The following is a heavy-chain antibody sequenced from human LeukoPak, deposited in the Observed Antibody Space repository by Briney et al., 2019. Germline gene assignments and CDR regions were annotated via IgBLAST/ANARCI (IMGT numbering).Heavy chain of an antibody. Sequence: SETLSLTCTVSGGSISSYYWSWIRQPPGKGLEWVGYIYYSGSTNYNPSLKSRVTISVDTSKNQFSLKLSSVTAADTAVYYCARVGSGTYYYYYYMDVWGKGTTVTISS. CDR2: IYYSGST. J-gene: IGHJ6*03. D-gene: IGHD1-26*01. CDR3: ARVGSGTYYYYYYMDV. V-gene: IGHV4-59*01. CDR1: GGSISSYY.